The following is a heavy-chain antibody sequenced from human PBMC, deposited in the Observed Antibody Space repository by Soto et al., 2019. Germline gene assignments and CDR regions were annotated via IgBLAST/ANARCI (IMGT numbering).Heavy chain of an antibody. CDR2: INPSGGST. J-gene: IGHJ6*03. CDR1: GYTFTSYY. Sequence: ASVKVSCKASGYTFTSYYMHWVRQAPGQGLEWMGIINPSGGSTSYAQKFQGRVTMTRDTSTSTVYMELSSLRSEDTAVYYCARENILTGYYVSDYYYMDVWGKGTTVTVSS. CDR3: ARENILTGYYVSDYYYMDV. V-gene: IGHV1-46*03. D-gene: IGHD3-9*01.